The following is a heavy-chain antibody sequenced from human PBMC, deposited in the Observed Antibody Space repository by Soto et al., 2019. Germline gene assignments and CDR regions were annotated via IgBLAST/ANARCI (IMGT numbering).Heavy chain of an antibody. CDR3: ARDPGYCSGGSCYPAGFDP. Sequence: GASVKVSCTASGGTFSIYAISWVRQAPGQGLEWMGGIIPIFGTANYAQKFQGRVTITADESTSTAYMELSSLRSEDTAVYYCARDPGYCSGGSCYPAGFDPWGQGTLVTVSS. CDR2: IIPIFGTA. V-gene: IGHV1-69*13. CDR1: GGTFSIYA. D-gene: IGHD2-15*01. J-gene: IGHJ5*02.